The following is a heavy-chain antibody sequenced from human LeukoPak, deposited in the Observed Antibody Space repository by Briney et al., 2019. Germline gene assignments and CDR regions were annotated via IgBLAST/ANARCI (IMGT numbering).Heavy chain of an antibody. J-gene: IGHJ4*02. V-gene: IGHV4-31*03. CDR1: GGSISSGGYY. CDR2: IYYSGST. CDR3: ARYGSKYYFDY. Sequence: SETLSLTCTVSGGSISSGGYYWSWIRQHPGKGLEWIGYIYYSGSTYYNPSLKSRVTISVDTSKNQFPLKLSSVTAADTAVYYCARYGSKYYFDYWGQGTLVTVSS. D-gene: IGHD1-14*01.